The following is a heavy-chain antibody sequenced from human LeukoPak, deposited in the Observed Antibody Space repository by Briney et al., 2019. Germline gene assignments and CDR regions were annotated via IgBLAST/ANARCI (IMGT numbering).Heavy chain of an antibody. J-gene: IGHJ5*02. V-gene: IGHV1-69*13. CDR1: GGTFSSYA. CDR2: IIPIFGTA. CDR3: ARAYNWNWFDP. Sequence: ASVKVSCTSSGGTFSSYAISWVRQAPGQGLGWMGGIIPIFGTANYAQKFQGRVTITADESTSTAYMELSSLRSEDTAVYYCARAYNWNWFDPWGQGTLVTVFS. D-gene: IGHD1-1*01.